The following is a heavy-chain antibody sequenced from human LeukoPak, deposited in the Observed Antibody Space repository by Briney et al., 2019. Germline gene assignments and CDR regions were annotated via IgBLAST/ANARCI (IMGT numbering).Heavy chain of an antibody. CDR2: IRYDGSNK. CDR3: AKDTGYTKINWFDP. V-gene: IGHV3-30*02. D-gene: IGHD5-24*01. J-gene: IGHJ5*02. CDR1: GFTFSSYG. Sequence: PGGSVRLSCAASGFTFSSYGMHWVRQAPGKGLEWVAFIRYDGSNKYYADSVKGRFTISRDNSKNTLYLQMNSLRAEDTAVYYCAKDTGYTKINWFDPWGQGTLVTVSS.